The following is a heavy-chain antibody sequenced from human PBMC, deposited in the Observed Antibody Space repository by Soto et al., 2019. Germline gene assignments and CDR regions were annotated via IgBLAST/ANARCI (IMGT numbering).Heavy chain of an antibody. V-gene: IGHV4-59*08. J-gene: IGHJ4*02. D-gene: IGHD1-7*01. CDR3: ARQNGRKPWNYDY. Sequence: PSQTLSLTCTVSGASISNYYWSWIRQPPGKELEWIGDIYNSANTRYNPSLKSRVNISMDTSKNQVSLKLSTVIAADTAVYYCARQNGRKPWNYDYRGQGTLVTVSS. CDR2: IYNSANT. CDR1: GASISNYY.